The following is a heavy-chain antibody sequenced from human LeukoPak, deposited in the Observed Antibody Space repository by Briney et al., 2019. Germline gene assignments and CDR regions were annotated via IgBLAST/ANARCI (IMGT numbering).Heavy chain of an antibody. D-gene: IGHD3-3*01. CDR3: ARDRATYYDFWSGYLVDY. CDR1: GYTFTSYY. V-gene: IGHV1-2*02. CDR2: INPNSGGT. Sequence: ASVKVSCKASGYTFTSYYMHWVRQAPGQGLEWMGWINPNSGGTNYAQKFQGRVTMTRDTSISTAYMELSRLRSDDTAVYYCARDRATYYDFWSGYLVDYWGQGTLVTVSS. J-gene: IGHJ4*02.